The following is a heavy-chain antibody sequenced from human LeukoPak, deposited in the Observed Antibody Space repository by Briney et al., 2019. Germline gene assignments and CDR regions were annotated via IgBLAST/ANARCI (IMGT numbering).Heavy chain of an antibody. CDR2: INHSGST. D-gene: IGHD3-22*01. V-gene: IGHV4-34*01. Sequence: SETLSLTCAVYGGSFSGYYWSWIRQPPGKGLEWIGEINHSGSTNYNPSLKSRVTISVDTSKNQFSLKLSSVTAADTAVYYCARDGTPPYDSSGYYYRAPWRPFDYWGQGTLVTVSS. J-gene: IGHJ4*02. CDR3: ARDGTPPYDSSGYYYRAPWRPFDY. CDR1: GGSFSGYY.